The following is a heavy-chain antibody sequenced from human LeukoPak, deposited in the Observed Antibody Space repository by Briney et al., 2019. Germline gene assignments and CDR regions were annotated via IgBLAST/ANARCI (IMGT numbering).Heavy chain of an antibody. CDR3: AKDPPKFYCSSTSCYDY. J-gene: IGHJ4*02. V-gene: IGHV3-23*01. CDR1: GFTFSSYA. Sequence: GGSLRLSCAVSGFTFSSYAMSWVRQAPGKGLEWVSAISGSGGSTYYADSVKGRFTISRDNSKNTLYLQMNSLRAEDTAVYYCAKDPPKFYCSSTSCYDYWGQGTLVTVSS. CDR2: ISGSGGST. D-gene: IGHD2-2*01.